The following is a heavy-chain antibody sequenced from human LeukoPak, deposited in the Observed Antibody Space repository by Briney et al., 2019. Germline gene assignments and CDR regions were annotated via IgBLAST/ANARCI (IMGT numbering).Heavy chain of an antibody. CDR1: GFTFSSYW. D-gene: IGHD3-9*01. V-gene: IGHV3-74*01. J-gene: IGHJ4*02. CDR3: ARGPNYDILTGYYFY. CDR2: INSDGSST. Sequence: GGSLRLSCAASGFTFSSYWMHWVRQAPGKGLVWVSRINSDGSSTSYADSVKGRFTISRDNAENTLYLQMNSLRAEDTAVYYCARGPNYDILTGYYFYWGQGTLVTVSS.